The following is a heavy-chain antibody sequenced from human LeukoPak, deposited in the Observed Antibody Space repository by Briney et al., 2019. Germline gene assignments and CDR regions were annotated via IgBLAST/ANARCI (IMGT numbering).Heavy chain of an antibody. CDR2: ISAYNGKT. CDR3: ARDRYNQADFAY. Sequence: ASVAVSCKASGYTFTSYGISWVRQAPGQGLEWMGWISAYNGKTRYAQKFQDRVTMTTDTSTSMAYMELRSLRSDDTAVYFCARDRYNQADFAYWGQGALVTVSS. D-gene: IGHD1-14*01. J-gene: IGHJ4*02. CDR1: GYTFTSYG. V-gene: IGHV1-18*01.